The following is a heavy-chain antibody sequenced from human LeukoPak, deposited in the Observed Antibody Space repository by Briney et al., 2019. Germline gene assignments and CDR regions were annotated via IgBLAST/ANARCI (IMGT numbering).Heavy chain of an antibody. V-gene: IGHV1-46*01. CDR2: INPSGGST. J-gene: IGHJ4*02. D-gene: IGHD3-16*01. CDR3: ARDMNGGGFTVWFFDY. CDR1: GYTFTSYY. Sequence: GASVKVSCKASGYTFTSYYMHWVRQAPGRGLEWMGIINPSGGSTSYAQKFQGRVTMTRDMSTSTVYMELSSLRSEDTAVYYCARDMNGGGFTVWFFDYWGQGTLVTVSS.